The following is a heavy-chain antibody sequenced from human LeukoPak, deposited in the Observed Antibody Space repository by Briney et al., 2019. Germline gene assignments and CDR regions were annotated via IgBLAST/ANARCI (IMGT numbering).Heavy chain of an antibody. CDR1: GFTFSSYS. D-gene: IGHD3-3*01. CDR3: ARRPLTIFGVADYYMDV. V-gene: IGHV3-21*01. Sequence: PGGSLRLXCAASGFTFSSYSMNWVRQAPGKGLEWVSSISSSSSYIYYADSVKGRFTISRDNAKNSLYLQMNSLRAEDTAVYYCARRPLTIFGVADYYMDVWGKGTTVTVSS. J-gene: IGHJ6*03. CDR2: ISSSSSYI.